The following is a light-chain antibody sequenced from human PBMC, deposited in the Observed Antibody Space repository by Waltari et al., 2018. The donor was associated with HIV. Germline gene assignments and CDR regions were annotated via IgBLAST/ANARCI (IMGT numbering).Light chain of an antibody. CDR3: SSFVTSTLELT. Sequence: QSALTHPSPASASPRQSITISCAASRLDIGASHYTLWYQQHPGKAPRLIIYEFTKRPSSVSNRFSGSKSANTASLTIFGLQTEDEADYYCSSFVTSTLELTFGGGTKLTVL. CDR1: RLDIGASHY. J-gene: IGLJ2*01. V-gene: IGLV2-14*01. CDR2: EFT.